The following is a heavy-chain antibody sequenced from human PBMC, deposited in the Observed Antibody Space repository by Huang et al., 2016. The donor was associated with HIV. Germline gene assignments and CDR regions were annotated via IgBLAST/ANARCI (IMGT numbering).Heavy chain of an antibody. D-gene: IGHD1-1*01. CDR3: ARERMMSWLDDHDAFDI. CDR1: GGSFSGSY. CDR2: INHSGST. J-gene: IGHJ3*02. Sequence: QVQLQQWGAGLLKPSETLSLTCAVYGGSFSGSYWSWSRQSPGKGLEWIGEINHSGSTNYNPSIKSRLTISVDTSKNQLSLKMSSVTAADTAVYYCARERMMSWLDDHDAFDIWGQGTMVTVSS. V-gene: IGHV4-34*01.